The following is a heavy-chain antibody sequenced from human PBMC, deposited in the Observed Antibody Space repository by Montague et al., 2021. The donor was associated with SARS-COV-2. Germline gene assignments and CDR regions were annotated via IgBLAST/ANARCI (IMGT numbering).Heavy chain of an antibody. Sequence: SETLSLTCAVYGSTHSGYVWRLIRQPPGTALESVGEVNHIKDTNSEPSLKRRITGALDTSKNQFSLKLSSVTAADTAVYYCARGRRRYNWRDETSYYYGMDAWGPGTPVSVS. CDR2: VNHIKDT. D-gene: IGHD1-20*01. CDR3: ARGRRRYNWRDETSYYYGMDA. V-gene: IGHV4-34*01. J-gene: IGHJ6*01. CDR1: GSTHSGYV.